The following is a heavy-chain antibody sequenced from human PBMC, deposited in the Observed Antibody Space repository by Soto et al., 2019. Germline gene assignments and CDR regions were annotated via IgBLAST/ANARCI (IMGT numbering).Heavy chain of an antibody. CDR1: GYNFNSYT. V-gene: IGHV1-18*01. J-gene: IGHJ5*02. CDR2: ISAYNGNT. CDR3: AREVGALGHWFDP. Sequence: QVQLVQSGAEVKKPGASVKVSCKASGYNFNSYTISWVRQAPGQGLEWMGRISAYNGNTNYAQKLQGRVTMTTDTSTSTAYTELRSLSSDDTAVYHCAREVGALGHWFDPWGQGTLVTVSS. D-gene: IGHD1-26*01.